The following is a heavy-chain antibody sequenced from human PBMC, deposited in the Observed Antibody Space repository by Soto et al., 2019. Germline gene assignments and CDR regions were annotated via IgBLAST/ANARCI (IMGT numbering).Heavy chain of an antibody. D-gene: IGHD6-19*01. CDR1: GFTFSSYS. V-gene: IGHV3-48*01. CDR2: ISSSSSTI. J-gene: IGHJ6*03. CDR3: ARLNIAVALGGYYYYYMDV. Sequence: GGSLRLSCAASGFTFSSYSMNWVRQAPGKGLEWVSYISSSSSTIYYADSVKGRFTISRDNAKNSLYLQMNSLRAEDTAVYYCARLNIAVALGGYYYYYMDVWGKGTTVTVSS.